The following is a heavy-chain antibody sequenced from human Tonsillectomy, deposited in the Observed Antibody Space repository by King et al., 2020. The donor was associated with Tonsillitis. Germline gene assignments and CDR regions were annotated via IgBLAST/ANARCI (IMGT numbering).Heavy chain of an antibody. J-gene: IGHJ4*02. V-gene: IGHV3-30*18. CDR1: GFTFSSYG. CDR3: AKNRWLQSKDANFDY. CDR2: TSYDGSNK. D-gene: IGHD5-24*01. Sequence: HVQLVESGGGVVQPGRSLRLSCAASGFTFSSYGMHWVRQAPGKGLEWVAVTSYDGSNKYYADSVKGRFTISRDNSKNTLYLQMNSLRAEDTAVYYCAKNRWLQSKDANFDYWGQGTLVTVSS.